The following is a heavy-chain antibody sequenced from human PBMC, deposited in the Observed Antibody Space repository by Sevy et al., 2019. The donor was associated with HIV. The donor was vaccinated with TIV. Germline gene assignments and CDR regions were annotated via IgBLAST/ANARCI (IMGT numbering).Heavy chain of an antibody. Sequence: SQTLSLTCAISGDSVASSSAAWNWIRQSPSRGLEWLGWTYYRSKWYTDYALSVKSRIIINPDTSKNQFSLQLNSVTPEDTAVYYCARAEVATGGYDYWGQGTLVTVSS. CDR3: ARAEVATGGYDY. CDR2: TYYRSKWYT. V-gene: IGHV6-1*01. J-gene: IGHJ4*02. D-gene: IGHD5-12*01. CDR1: GDSVASSSAA.